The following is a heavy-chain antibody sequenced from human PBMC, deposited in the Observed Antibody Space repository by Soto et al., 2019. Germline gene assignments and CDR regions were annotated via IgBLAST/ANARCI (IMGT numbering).Heavy chain of an antibody. CDR2: IYSDGNT. CDR1: GGSITNIY. V-gene: IGHV4-59*01. D-gene: IGHD2-15*01. CDR3: ARGGWSLDY. Sequence: QVQLQESGPGQVKPSETLSLTCTVSGGSITNIYWSWIRQPPGKGLEWIGYIYSDGNTKYNPSLRSRVTMSVDPSKNQFSLRLTSVTAADTAVYHCARGGWSLDYWGQGTLVTVSA. J-gene: IGHJ4*02.